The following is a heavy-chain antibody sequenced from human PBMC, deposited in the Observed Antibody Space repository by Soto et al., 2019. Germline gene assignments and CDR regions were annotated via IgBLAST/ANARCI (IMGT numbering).Heavy chain of an antibody. V-gene: IGHV3-48*03. CDR1: VFTCSSYD. J-gene: IGHJ5*02. Sequence: SLRLSCSASVFTCSSYDMNWFRQAPRKGLEWVSYISSGGSTINYADSVKGRFTISRDNAKNSLYLQMNSLRAEDTAVYYCARFFGPIRVLQWFGESYNWFDPWGQGTLVTVSS. CDR3: ARFFGPIRVLQWFGESYNWFDP. D-gene: IGHD3-10*01. CDR2: ISSGGSTI.